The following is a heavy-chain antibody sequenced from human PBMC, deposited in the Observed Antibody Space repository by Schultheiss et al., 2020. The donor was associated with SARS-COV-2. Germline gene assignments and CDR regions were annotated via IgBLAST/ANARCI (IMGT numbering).Heavy chain of an antibody. CDR3: ARDTVGQQLVRDYYYGMDV. J-gene: IGHJ6*02. Sequence: SETLSLTCTVSGGSISSYYWSWIRQPPGKGLEWIGEINHSGSTNYNPSLKSRVTISVDTSKNQFSLKLSSVTAADTAVYYCARDTVGQQLVRDYYYGMDVWGQGTTVTVSS. CDR2: INHSGST. D-gene: IGHD6-13*01. V-gene: IGHV4-34*01. CDR1: GGSISSYY.